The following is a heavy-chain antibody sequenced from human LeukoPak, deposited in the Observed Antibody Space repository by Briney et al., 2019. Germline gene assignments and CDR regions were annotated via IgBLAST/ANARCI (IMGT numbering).Heavy chain of an antibody. D-gene: IGHD3-22*01. J-gene: IGHJ4*02. CDR2: IYYSGST. Sequence: SETLSLTCTVSGGSISSYYWSWIRQPPGKGLEWIGYIYYSGSTNYNPSLKSRVTISVDTSKNQFSLKLSSVTAADTAVYYCARVVGYYDSSGYYQVEYLDYWGQGTLVTVSS. CDR1: GGSISSYY. CDR3: ARVVGYYDSSGYYQVEYLDY. V-gene: IGHV4-59*01.